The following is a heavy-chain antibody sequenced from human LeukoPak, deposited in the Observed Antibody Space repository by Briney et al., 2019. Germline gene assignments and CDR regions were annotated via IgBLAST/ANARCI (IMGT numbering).Heavy chain of an antibody. CDR2: IYYSGST. J-gene: IGHJ5*02. D-gene: IGHD6-6*01. CDR1: GGSISSYF. Sequence: PSETLSLTCTVSGGSISSYFWSWIRQPPGKGLEWIGYIYYSGSTNYNPSLKSRVTMSVDTSKNQFSLKLSSVTAADTALYYCARHLMREDYSRSSIGFDPWGQGTLVTVSS. CDR3: ARHLMREDYSRSSIGFDP. V-gene: IGHV4-59*08.